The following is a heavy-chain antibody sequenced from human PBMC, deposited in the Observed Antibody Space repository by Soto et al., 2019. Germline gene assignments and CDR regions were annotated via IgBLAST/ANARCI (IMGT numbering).Heavy chain of an antibody. Sequence: ASVKVSCKASGYTFTNYAIHWVRQAPGQRLEWMGWINSGNGNTKYSQKFQGRVTITRDTSASTAYMELSSLRSEDTVVYYCARDRGGREGATEDYFDYWGQGTLVTVSS. CDR3: ARDRGGREGATEDYFDY. J-gene: IGHJ4*02. CDR1: GYTFTNYA. V-gene: IGHV1-3*01. CDR2: INSGNGNT. D-gene: IGHD1-26*01.